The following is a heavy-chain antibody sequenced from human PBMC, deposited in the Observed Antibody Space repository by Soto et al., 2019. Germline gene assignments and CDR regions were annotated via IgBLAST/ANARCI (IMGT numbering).Heavy chain of an antibody. J-gene: IGHJ6*02. CDR2: ISSSGSTI. Sequence: GESLRLSCAASGFTFSDYYMSWIRQAPGKGLEWVSYISSSGSTIYYADSVKGRFTISRDNAKNSLYLQMNSLRAEDTAVYYCARRGRVPAAPYYYGMDVWGQGTTVTVSS. V-gene: IGHV3-11*01. CDR1: GFTFSDYY. CDR3: ARRGRVPAAPYYYGMDV. D-gene: IGHD2-2*01.